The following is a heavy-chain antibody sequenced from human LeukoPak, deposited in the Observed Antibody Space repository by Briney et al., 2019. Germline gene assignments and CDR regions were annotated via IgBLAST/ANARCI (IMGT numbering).Heavy chain of an antibody. CDR3: AREGGYYDFWSGHSRTDAFDI. D-gene: IGHD3-3*01. J-gene: IGHJ3*02. Sequence: SETLSLTCAVSGASISSGGYSWSWIRQPPGKGLEWIGYIYHSGSTYYNPSLKSRVTISVDRSKNQFSLKLSSVTAADTAVYYCAREGGYYDFWSGHSRTDAFDIWGQGTMVTVSS. CDR1: GASISSGGYS. V-gene: IGHV4-30-2*01. CDR2: IYHSGST.